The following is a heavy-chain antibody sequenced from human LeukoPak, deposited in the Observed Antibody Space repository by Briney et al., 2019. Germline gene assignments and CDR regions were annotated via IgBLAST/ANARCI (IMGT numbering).Heavy chain of an antibody. Sequence: SETLSLTCTVSGGSVSSYYWSWIRQPAGKGLEWIGRIYTSGSTNYNPSLKSRVTMSVDTSKNQFSLKLTSVTAADTAVYYCARDHVRFIRRRNNVFDIWGQGTMVTVSS. D-gene: IGHD1-14*01. CDR1: GGSVSSYY. V-gene: IGHV4-4*07. J-gene: IGHJ3*02. CDR2: IYTSGST. CDR3: ARDHVRFIRRRNNVFDI.